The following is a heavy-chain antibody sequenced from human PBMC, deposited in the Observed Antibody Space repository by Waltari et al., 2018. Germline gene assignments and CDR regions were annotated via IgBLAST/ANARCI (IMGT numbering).Heavy chain of an antibody. CDR2: IIPILGIA. CDR3: ARDQAGIAARRRYYYGMDV. J-gene: IGHJ6*02. V-gene: IGHV1-69*10. Sequence: QVQLVQSGAEVKKPGSSVKVSCKASGGTFSSYAISWVRQAPGQGLEWMGGIIPILGIANYAQKFQGRVTITADKSTSTAYMELSSLRSEDTAVYYCARDQAGIAARRRYYYGMDVWGQGTTVTVSS. CDR1: GGTFSSYA. D-gene: IGHD6-13*01.